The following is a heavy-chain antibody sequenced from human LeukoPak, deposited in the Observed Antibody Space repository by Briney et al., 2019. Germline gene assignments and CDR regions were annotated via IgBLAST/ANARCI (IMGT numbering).Heavy chain of an antibody. Sequence: GGSLRLSCAASGFTFSSYRMNWVRQAPGKGLEWVSSVSSTSTYIYYADSVEGRFTISRDNAKNSLYLQMNSLRAEDTAVYYCARDEYSYGYYYYYMDVWGKGTTVTVSS. CDR1: GFTFSSYR. CDR3: ARDEYSYGYYYYYMDV. CDR2: VSSTSTYI. V-gene: IGHV3-21*01. D-gene: IGHD5-18*01. J-gene: IGHJ6*03.